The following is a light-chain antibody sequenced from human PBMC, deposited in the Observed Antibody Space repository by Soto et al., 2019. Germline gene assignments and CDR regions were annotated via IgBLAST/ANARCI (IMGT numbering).Light chain of an antibody. CDR3: HQFGSSPLPFT. J-gene: IGKJ2*01. CDR1: QSVSTRY. V-gene: IGKV3-20*01. Sequence: ESMLTQSPGTLSLSPGERATLSCRASQSVSTRYLAWYQQKPGQAPRLLIYGASIRAAGIPDRFSGSGSGTDFTLTISRLEPEDFAVYYCHQFGSSPLPFTFGQGTKLEI. CDR2: GAS.